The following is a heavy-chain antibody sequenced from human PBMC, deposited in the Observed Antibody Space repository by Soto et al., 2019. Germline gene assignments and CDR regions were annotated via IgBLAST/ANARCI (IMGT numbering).Heavy chain of an antibody. CDR2: IYYTENT. J-gene: IGHJ6*02. CDR3: ARDRPGTFGVERGIYYYGMDV. V-gene: IGHV4-61*08. CDR1: GASVISGGSY. D-gene: IGHD3-3*01. Sequence: QVQLLESGPGLVNPSETLSLTCTVSGASVISGGSYWTWIRQPPGKGLEWIGFIYYTENTNYNPSLKSRVTMSVDTSKNLFSLKLTSVTTADTGVYYCARDRPGTFGVERGIYYYGMDVWGQGTTVTVSS.